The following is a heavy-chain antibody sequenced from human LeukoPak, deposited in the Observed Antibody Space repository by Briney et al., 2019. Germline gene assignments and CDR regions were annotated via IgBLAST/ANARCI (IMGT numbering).Heavy chain of an antibody. CDR3: ARGLRQLVRSWHY. Sequence: SETLSLTCTVSGESINSGSYYWTWIRQPAGKELEWLGRIYTSGSTNYNPSLKSRVTISVDTSKNQFSLKLSPVTAADTAVYYCARGLRQLVRSWHYWGQGTLVTVSS. D-gene: IGHD6-6*01. CDR1: GESINSGSYY. CDR2: IYTSGST. J-gene: IGHJ4*02. V-gene: IGHV4-61*02.